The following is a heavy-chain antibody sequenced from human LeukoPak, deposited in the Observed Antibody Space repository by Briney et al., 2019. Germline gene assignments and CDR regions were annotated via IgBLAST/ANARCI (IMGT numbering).Heavy chain of an antibody. CDR2: IIPILPLT. J-gene: IGHJ5*01. CDR3: ARGPGKGYCSGARCYDLASNWFDS. Sequence: ASVKVSCKASGVTFSSDAITWVRQAPGQRLEWMGKIIPILPLTDYAQSFQGRVTLTADRSTSTVYMELSSLRSDDTAIYYCARGPGKGYCSGARCYDLASNWFDSWGQGTLVTVSS. V-gene: IGHV1-69*04. D-gene: IGHD2-15*01. CDR1: GVTFSSDA.